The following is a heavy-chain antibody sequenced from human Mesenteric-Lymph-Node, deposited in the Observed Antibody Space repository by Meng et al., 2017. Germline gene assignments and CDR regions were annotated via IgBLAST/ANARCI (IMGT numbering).Heavy chain of an antibody. Sequence: SETLSLTCTVSGGSISSYYWSWIRQPAGKGRGWIGRIYTSGSTDYNPSLKSRVTMSVDTSKNQFSLKLSSVTAADTAVYYCARAFEYYDYVWGSYRWYFDYWGQGTLVTVSS. CDR2: IYTSGST. J-gene: IGHJ4*02. D-gene: IGHD3-16*02. CDR1: GGSISSYY. CDR3: ARAFEYYDYVWGSYRWYFDY. V-gene: IGHV4-4*07.